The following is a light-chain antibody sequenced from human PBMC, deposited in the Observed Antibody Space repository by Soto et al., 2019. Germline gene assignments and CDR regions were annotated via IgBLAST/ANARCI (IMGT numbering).Light chain of an antibody. J-gene: IGLJ1*01. Sequence: AYNYVSWFQQYPGKAPKLIISEVSNRPSGVSNRFSGSRSGTAASLTISGFQTEDEADYFCSSFTTDWTHVFGTGTKVTVL. CDR3: SSFTTDWTHV. V-gene: IGLV2-14*01. CDR2: EVS. CDR1: AYNY.